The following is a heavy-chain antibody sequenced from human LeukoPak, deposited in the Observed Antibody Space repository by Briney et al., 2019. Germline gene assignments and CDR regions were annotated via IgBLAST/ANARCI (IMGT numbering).Heavy chain of an antibody. CDR3: ARDGVGATGFDY. J-gene: IGHJ4*02. Sequence: GGSLRLSCAASGFTVSSNYMSWVRQAPGKGLEWVSVIYSGGSTYYADSVKGRFTISRDNFKNTLYLQMNSLRAEGTAVYYCARDGVGATGFDYWGQGTLVTVSS. CDR1: GFTVSSNY. D-gene: IGHD1-26*01. V-gene: IGHV3-66*02. CDR2: IYSGGST.